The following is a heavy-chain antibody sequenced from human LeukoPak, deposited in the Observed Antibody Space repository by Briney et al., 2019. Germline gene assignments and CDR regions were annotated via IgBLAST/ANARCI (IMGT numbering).Heavy chain of an antibody. CDR2: IYYSGST. CDR1: GGSISSSSYY. J-gene: IGHJ4*02. Sequence: PSETLSLTCTVSGGSISSSSYYWGWIRQPPGKGLEWIGSIYYSGSTYYNPSLKSRVTISVDTSKNQFSLKLSSVTAADTAVYYCVASAVVVVAAPFDYWGQGTLVTVSS. V-gene: IGHV4-39*01. CDR3: VASAVVVVAAPFDY. D-gene: IGHD2-15*01.